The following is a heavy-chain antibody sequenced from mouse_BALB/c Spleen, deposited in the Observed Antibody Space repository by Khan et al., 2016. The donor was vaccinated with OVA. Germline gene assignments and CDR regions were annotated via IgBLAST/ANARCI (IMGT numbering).Heavy chain of an antibody. CDR1: GYSITSDYA. Sequence: EVKLLESGPGLVKPSQSLSLTCTVTGYSITSDYAWNWIRQFPGNKLEWMGYISYSGSTAYNQSLKSRISITRDTSKNQVFLQLNSVTTEDPATNYCASIILYYYCSTFEGYYFDYWGQGTTLTVSS. D-gene: IGHD1-1*01. V-gene: IGHV3-2*02. CDR2: ISYSGST. CDR3: ASIILYYYCSTFEGYYFDY. J-gene: IGHJ2*01.